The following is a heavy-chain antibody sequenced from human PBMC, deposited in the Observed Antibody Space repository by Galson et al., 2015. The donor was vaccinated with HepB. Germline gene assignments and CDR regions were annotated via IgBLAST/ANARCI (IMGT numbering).Heavy chain of an antibody. CDR2: ISTYNGDT. J-gene: IGHJ5*02. V-gene: IGHV1-18*01. Sequence: SVKVSCKASGYTFTSYNIVWMRQAPGQGLEWMGWISTYNGDTRYAQTLQGRVTMTTDTSTTTAYMDLRGLRSDDTAVYYCARQLGVREALPRRAIWFDPWGQGTLVIVSS. CDR3: ARQLGVREALPRRAIWFDP. CDR1: GYTFTSYN. D-gene: IGHD5-24*01.